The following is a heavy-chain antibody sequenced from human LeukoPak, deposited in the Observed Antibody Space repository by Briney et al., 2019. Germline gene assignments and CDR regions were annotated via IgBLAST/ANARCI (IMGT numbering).Heavy chain of an antibody. CDR1: GDSINSLDL. D-gene: IGHD5-18*01. CDR3: ARVTAMAHYGMDV. Sequence: PSETLSLTCTVSGDSINSLDLWSWVRQPPGKGLEWIGEMYLSGTTHSNPSVKSRVTISIDKSKNQFFLNLSSVTAADTAVYYCARVTAMAHYGMDVWGQGTTVTVSS. J-gene: IGHJ6*02. V-gene: IGHV4-4*02. CDR2: MYLSGTT.